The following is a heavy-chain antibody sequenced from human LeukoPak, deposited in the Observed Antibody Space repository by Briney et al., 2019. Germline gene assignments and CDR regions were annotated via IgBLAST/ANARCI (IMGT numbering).Heavy chain of an antibody. CDR2: FYRGNT. CDR1: GGXINNYY. V-gene: IGHV4-4*07. CDR3: ARDSVIIAFDI. J-gene: IGHJ3*02. D-gene: IGHD2-21*01. Sequence: PSETLSLTCTVSGGXINNYYCSWIRQPAGKGLEWIGRFYRGNTNYNPSLKSRVTMSVDTPKNQFSLKLSSVTAADTAVYYCARDSVIIAFDIWGQGTMVTVSS.